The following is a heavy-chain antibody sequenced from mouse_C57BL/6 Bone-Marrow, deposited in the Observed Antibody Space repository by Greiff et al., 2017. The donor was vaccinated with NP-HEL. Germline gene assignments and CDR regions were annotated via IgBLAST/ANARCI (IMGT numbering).Heavy chain of an antibody. CDR3: TRGVYYYGSSYFDY. Sequence: VKLMESGAELVRPGASVTLSCKASGYTFTDYEMHWVKQTPVHGLEWIGAIDPETGGTAYNQKFKGKAILTADKSSSTAYMELRSLTSEDSAVYYCTRGVYYYGSSYFDYWGQGTTLTVSS. CDR1: GYTFTDYE. CDR2: IDPETGGT. J-gene: IGHJ2*01. V-gene: IGHV1-15*01. D-gene: IGHD1-1*01.